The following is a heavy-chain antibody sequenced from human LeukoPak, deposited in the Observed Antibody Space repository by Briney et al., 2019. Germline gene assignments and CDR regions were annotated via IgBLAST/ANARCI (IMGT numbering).Heavy chain of an antibody. J-gene: IGHJ4*02. CDR3: AKDLDVYCSSTSCYPFDY. D-gene: IGHD2-2*01. CDR2: ISYDRSKK. CDR1: GFTFSSYA. Sequence: GRSLRLSCAASGFTFSSYAMHWVRQAPGRGLEWVAVISYDRSKKYYADSVKGRFTISRDNSKNTLYLQMNRLRAEDTAVYYCAKDLDVYCSSTSCYPFDYWGQGTLVTVSS. V-gene: IGHV3-30*18.